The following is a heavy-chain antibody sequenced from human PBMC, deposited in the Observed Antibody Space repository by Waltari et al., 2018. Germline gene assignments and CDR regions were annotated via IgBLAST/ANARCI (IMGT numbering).Heavy chain of an antibody. V-gene: IGHV3-15*01. CDR3: TTEIAVAGSFGY. J-gene: IGHJ4*02. Sequence: EVQLVESGGGLVKPGGSLRLSCAASGLTFSNAWMSWVRQAPGKGLEWVGRIKSKTDGGTTDYAAPVKGRFTISRDDSKNTLYLQMNSLKTEDTAVYYCTTEIAVAGSFGYWGQGTLVTVSS. CDR1: GLTFSNAW. D-gene: IGHD6-19*01. CDR2: IKSKTDGGTT.